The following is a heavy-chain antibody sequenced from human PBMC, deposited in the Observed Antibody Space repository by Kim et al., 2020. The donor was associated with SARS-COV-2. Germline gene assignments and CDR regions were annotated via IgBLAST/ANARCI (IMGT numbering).Heavy chain of an antibody. CDR2: IWYDGSNK. J-gene: IGHJ5*02. CDR3: ARGGGVLSYNWFDP. CDR1: GFTFSSYG. Sequence: GGSLRLSCAASGFTFSSYGMHWVRQAPGKGLEWVAVIWYDGSNKYYADSVKGRFTISRDNSKNTLYLQMNSLRAEDTAVYYCARGGGVLSYNWFDPWGQGTLVTVSS. D-gene: IGHD3-16*01. V-gene: IGHV3-33*01.